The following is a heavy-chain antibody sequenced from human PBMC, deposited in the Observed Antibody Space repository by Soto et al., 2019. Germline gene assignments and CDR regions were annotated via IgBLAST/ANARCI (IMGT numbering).Heavy chain of an antibody. CDR3: VRDGWAVAEN. V-gene: IGHV3-74*01. D-gene: IGHD6-19*01. J-gene: IGHJ4*01. CDR2: IDGDGSST. CDR1: GFIFSSFR. Sequence: EVQLVESGGGLVQPGGSLRLSCAASGFIFSSFRMHWVRQAPGKGLVWVSRIDGDGSSTNYADSVKGRFTISRDNAKNTLYLQMNSLGGEDTATYYCVRDGWAVAENWGKGTLVTVSS.